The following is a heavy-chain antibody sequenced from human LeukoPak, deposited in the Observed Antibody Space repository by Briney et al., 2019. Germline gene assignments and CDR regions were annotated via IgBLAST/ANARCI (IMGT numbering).Heavy chain of an antibody. Sequence: GASVKVSCKASGYTFTNYGISWVRQAPGQGLEWMGWINPHSGGSIYAQKFQGRVAMTRDTSITTVYMELSRLRSDDTAIYFCANLMGTAYYSVMDVWGQGTTVTVS. CDR2: INPHSGGS. CDR3: ANLMGTAYYSVMDV. V-gene: IGHV1-2*02. J-gene: IGHJ6*02. CDR1: GYTFTNYG. D-gene: IGHD1/OR15-1a*01.